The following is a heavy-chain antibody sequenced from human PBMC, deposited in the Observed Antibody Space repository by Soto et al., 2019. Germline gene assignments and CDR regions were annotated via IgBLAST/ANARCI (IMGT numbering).Heavy chain of an antibody. CDR2: IRSKGYGGTI. D-gene: IGHD1-1*01. V-gene: IGHV3-49*04. J-gene: IGHJ6*02. CDR1: GFTFGDNA. CDR3: TRAGIDNTGTTHYYYGIDV. Sequence: PGGSLRLSCTASGFTFGDNAVSWVRQAPGKGLEWVGFIRSKGYGGTIEYAASVKGRFTISRDDSKSIAYLQMNSLKTEDTAVYYCTRAGIDNTGTTHYYYGIDVWGQGITVTVSS.